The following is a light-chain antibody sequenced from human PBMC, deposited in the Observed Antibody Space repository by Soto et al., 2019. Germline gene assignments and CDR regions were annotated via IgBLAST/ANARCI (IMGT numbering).Light chain of an antibody. J-gene: IGKJ5*01. Sequence: DVVMTQSPLSLPVTLGQPASISCWSSRGLVYRDGNIYLNWFQQRPGQSPRRLIYQVSNRDSGVPDRFSSSGSGTDFTLKISRVEAEDVGVYYCMQGTHWPITFGQGTRLEIK. CDR1: RGLVYRDGNIY. CDR2: QVS. V-gene: IGKV2-30*01. CDR3: MQGTHWPIT.